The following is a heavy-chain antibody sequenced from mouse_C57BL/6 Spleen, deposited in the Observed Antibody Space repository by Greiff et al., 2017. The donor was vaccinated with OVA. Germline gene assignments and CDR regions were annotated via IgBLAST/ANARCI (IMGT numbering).Heavy chain of an antibody. Sequence: EVMLVEPGGGLVKPGGSLKLSCAASGFTFSDYGMHWVRQAPVKGLEWVAYISSGSSTIYYADTVKGRFTIARDNAKNTLFLQMTSLRSEDTAMYYCARTLYNYTYYYAKDYWGEGTSVTV. CDR2: ISSGSSTI. J-gene: IGHJ4*01. D-gene: IGHD1-1*01. CDR3: ARTLYNYTYYYAKDY. V-gene: IGHV5-17*01. CDR1: GFTFSDYG.